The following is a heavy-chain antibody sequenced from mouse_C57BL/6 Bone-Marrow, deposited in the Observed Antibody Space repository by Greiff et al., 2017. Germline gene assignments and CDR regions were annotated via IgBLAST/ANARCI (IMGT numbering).Heavy chain of an antibody. CDR2: IDPSDSYT. CDR3: AREGYYFDY. J-gene: IGHJ2*01. V-gene: IGHV1-69*01. CDR1: GYTFTSYW. Sequence: QVQLQQPGAELVMPGASVKLSCKASGYTFTSYWMHWVKQRPGQGLEWIGEIDPSDSYTNYNQKFKGKSTLTVDKSSSTAYMQLSSLTSEDSAVYYFAREGYYFDYWGQGTTLTVSS.